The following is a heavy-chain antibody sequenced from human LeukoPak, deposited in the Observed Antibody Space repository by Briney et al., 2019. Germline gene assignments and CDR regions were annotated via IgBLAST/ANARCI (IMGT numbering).Heavy chain of an antibody. Sequence: KTSETLSLTCTVSGGSISSYYWSWIRQPPGKGLEWIGYIYYSGSTDYNPSLKSRVTISVDTSKNQFSLKLSSVTAADTAVYYCARGLKARYYYGSGSYASGRYYFDYWGQGTLVTVSS. D-gene: IGHD3-10*01. V-gene: IGHV4-59*12. J-gene: IGHJ4*02. CDR2: IYYSGST. CDR3: ARGLKARYYYGSGSYASGRYYFDY. CDR1: GGSISSYY.